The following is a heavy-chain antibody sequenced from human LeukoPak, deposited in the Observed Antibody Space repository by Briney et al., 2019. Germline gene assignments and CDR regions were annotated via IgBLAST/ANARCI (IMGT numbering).Heavy chain of an antibody. D-gene: IGHD6-19*01. Sequence: GGSLRLSCAASGFTFSNYAMSWVRQAPGKGLEWVSVISGSGGNTDYADSVKGRFTISRDNSKNTLYLQMNSLRAEDTAVYFCAKDTPSVAGLFDYWGQGTLVTVSS. CDR1: GFTFSNYA. V-gene: IGHV3-23*01. CDR3: AKDTPSVAGLFDY. CDR2: ISGSGGNT. J-gene: IGHJ4*02.